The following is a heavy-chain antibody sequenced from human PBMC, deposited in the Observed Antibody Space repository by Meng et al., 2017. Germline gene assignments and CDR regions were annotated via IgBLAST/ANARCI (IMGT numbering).Heavy chain of an antibody. CDR1: GYSISSGYY. Sequence: SETLSLTCTVSGYSISSGYYWGWIRQPPGKGLEWIRSIYHSGSTYYNPSLKSRVTISVDTSKNQFSLKLSSVTAADTAVYYCARRYSSSWYANTYGYYFDYWGQGTLVTVSS. CDR3: ARRYSSSWYANTYGYYFDY. D-gene: IGHD6-13*01. CDR2: IYHSGST. J-gene: IGHJ4*02. V-gene: IGHV4-38-2*02.